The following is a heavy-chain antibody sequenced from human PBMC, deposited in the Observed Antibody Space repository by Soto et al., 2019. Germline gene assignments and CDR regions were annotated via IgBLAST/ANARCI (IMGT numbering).Heavy chain of an antibody. J-gene: IGHJ4*02. CDR2: IYYTGST. CDR3: ARISRSPNAGYGEY. Sequence: EWIGYIYYTGSTNYNPSLKSRVTVSIDTSKNQFSLILSSVTAADTAVYYCARISRSPNAGYGEYWGQGALVTVS. V-gene: IGHV4-59*01. D-gene: IGHD5-12*01.